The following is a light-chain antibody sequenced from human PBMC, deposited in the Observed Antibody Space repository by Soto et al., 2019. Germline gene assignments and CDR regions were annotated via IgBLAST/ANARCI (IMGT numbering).Light chain of an antibody. V-gene: IGLV1-44*01. CDR3: AAWDASLNGYV. CDR1: SSNTGSKT. CDR2: NSY. J-gene: IGLJ1*01. Sequence: QSALTQPPSASGTPGQRVTISCSGSSSNTGSKTVNWYQQLPGTVPKLLIYNSYQRPSGVPDRFSGSKSGTSASLAISGFQSEDEADYYWAAWDASLNGYVFGAGTKVTVL.